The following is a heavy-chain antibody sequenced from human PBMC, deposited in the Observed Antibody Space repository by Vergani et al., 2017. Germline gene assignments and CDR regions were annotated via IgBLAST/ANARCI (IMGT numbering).Heavy chain of an antibody. CDR1: FDSIRNLY. D-gene: IGHD3-10*01. CDR3: ARGWVRGWYGELGY. Sequence: QVQLQESGPGLVKSSETLSLTCSVSFDSIRNLYCNWIRQPPGKGLEWIGSIHYSENTNYNPSLKTRVTMSVDTSNNQFSLRLSSVTAADTAVYYCARGWVRGWYGELGYWGQGTLVTVSS. CDR2: IHYSENT. J-gene: IGHJ4*02. V-gene: IGHV4-59*11.